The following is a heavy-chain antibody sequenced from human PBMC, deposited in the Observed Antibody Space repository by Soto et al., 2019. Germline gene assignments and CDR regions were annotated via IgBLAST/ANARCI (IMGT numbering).Heavy chain of an antibody. CDR3: ARGPVVVVPAAIVDSYYYYGMDV. V-gene: IGHV4-34*01. D-gene: IGHD2-2*02. CDR2: INHSGST. J-gene: IGHJ6*02. CDR1: GGSFSGYY. Sequence: PSETLCLTCAVYGGSFSGYYWSGIRQPPGKGLEWIGEINHSGSTNYNPSLKSRVTISVDTSKNQFSLKLSSVTAADTAVYYCARGPVVVVPAAIVDSYYYYGMDVWGQGTTVTVSS.